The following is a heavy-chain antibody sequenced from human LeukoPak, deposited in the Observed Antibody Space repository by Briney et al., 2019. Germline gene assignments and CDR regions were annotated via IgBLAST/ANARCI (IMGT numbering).Heavy chain of an antibody. CDR2: IYYSGST. CDR1: GGSISSSSYY. D-gene: IGHD3-22*01. Sequence: PSETLSLTCTVSGGSISSSSYYWGWIRQPPGKGLEWIGRIYYSGSTYYNPSLKSRVTISVDTPKNQFSLKLSSVTAADTAVYYCARLVGVEYYYDSSGYYPNSFDYWGQGTLVTVSS. V-gene: IGHV4-39*01. J-gene: IGHJ4*02. CDR3: ARLVGVEYYYDSSGYYPNSFDY.